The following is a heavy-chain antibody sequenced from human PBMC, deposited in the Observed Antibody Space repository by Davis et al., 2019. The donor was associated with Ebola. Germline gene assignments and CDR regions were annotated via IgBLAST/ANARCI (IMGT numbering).Heavy chain of an antibody. Sequence: PGGSLRLSCAASGFTFSTSWMSWVRQSPRKGLEWVANINPDGSEEYYVDSMKGRFTISRDNAKNTLYLQMSSLGAEDTAVYYCATSTYLPVYWGQGTLVTVSS. J-gene: IGHJ4*02. CDR2: INPDGSEE. D-gene: IGHD2/OR15-2a*01. CDR3: ATSTYLPVY. CDR1: GFTFSTSW. V-gene: IGHV3-7*01.